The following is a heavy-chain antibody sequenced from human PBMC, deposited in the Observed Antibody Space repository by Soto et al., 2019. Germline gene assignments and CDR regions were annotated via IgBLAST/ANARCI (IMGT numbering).Heavy chain of an antibody. V-gene: IGHV3-53*05. J-gene: IGHJ4*02. CDR1: GFTVSGDY. CDR3: ARDVSHDSSGYYSWMAI. Sequence: GGSLRLSCAASGFTVSGDYLSWVRQAPGKGLEWVSTILRGGDTFYADSVKGRFTISRDTSKNMLYLQANNLRVDDTAVYYCARDVSHDSSGYYSWMAIWGQGTRVTVSS. D-gene: IGHD3-22*01. CDR2: ILRGGDT.